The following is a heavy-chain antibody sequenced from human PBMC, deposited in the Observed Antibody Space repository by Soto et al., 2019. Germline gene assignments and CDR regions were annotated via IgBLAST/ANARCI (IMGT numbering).Heavy chain of an antibody. CDR1: GGSFSGYY. Sequence: SETLSLTCAVYGGSFSGYYWSWIRQPPGKGLEWIGEINHSGSTNYNPSLKSRVTISVDTSKNQFSLKLSSVTAADTAVYYCARVTYDFWSGYYYGMDVWGQWTTVTVSS. CDR2: INHSGST. CDR3: ARVTYDFWSGYYYGMDV. D-gene: IGHD3-3*01. V-gene: IGHV4-34*01. J-gene: IGHJ6*02.